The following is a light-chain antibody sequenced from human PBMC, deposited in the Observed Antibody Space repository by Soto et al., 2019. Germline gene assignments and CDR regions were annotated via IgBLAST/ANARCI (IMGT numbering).Light chain of an antibody. CDR2: EVF. J-gene: IGKJ4*01. V-gene: IGKV2D-29*01. Sequence: DVVMTQTPLSLSVIPGQPASISCKSSQSLLHTDGKTYLYWYLQKPGHPPQLLIYEVFNRFSGVPDRFSGSGSGTDFTLKISRVEAEDVGTYYCMQTIQPLLTFGGGTKVEI. CDR1: QSLLHTDGKTY. CDR3: MQTIQPLLT.